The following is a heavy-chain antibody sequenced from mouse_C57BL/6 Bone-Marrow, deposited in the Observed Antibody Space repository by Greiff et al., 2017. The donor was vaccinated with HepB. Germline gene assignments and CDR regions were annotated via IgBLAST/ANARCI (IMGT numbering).Heavy chain of an antibody. CDR1: GFTFSDYY. CDR2: INYDGSST. Sequence: EVMLVESEGGLVQPGSSMKLSCTASGFTFSDYYMAWVRQVPEKGLEWVANINYDGSSTYYLDSLKSRFIISRDNAKNILYLQMSSLKSEDTATYYCAREGYYGRYFDVWGTGTTVTVSS. CDR3: AREGYYGRYFDV. V-gene: IGHV5-16*01. D-gene: IGHD1-1*01. J-gene: IGHJ1*03.